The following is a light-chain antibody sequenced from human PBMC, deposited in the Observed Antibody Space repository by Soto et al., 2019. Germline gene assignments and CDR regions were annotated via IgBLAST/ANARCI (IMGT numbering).Light chain of an antibody. CDR1: QTVTNNY. J-gene: IGKJ3*01. CDR3: QQYGSSPLFT. V-gene: IGKV3-20*01. CDR2: GAS. Sequence: EIVLTQSPGTLSLSPGERATLSCRASQTVTNNYLAWYQQKPGQAPRLLIFGASSRATDIPDRFGGSGSGTDFTLTISSLEPEDFAVYYGQQYGSSPLFTVGPGTKVDFK.